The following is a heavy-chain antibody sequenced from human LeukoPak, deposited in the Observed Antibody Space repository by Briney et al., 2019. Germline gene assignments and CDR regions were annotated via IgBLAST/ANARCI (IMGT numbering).Heavy chain of an antibody. CDR3: VKVSGRGPRGPFDF. V-gene: IGHV3-15*01. Sequence: GGSLRLSCAASGLTFSNAWMSWVRQAPGKGLEWVGRIKSKTDGGTTDYAAPVKGRFTISRDDSKNTLCLQMNSLRVEDTAVYYCVKVSGRGPRGPFDFWGQGTLVTVSS. D-gene: IGHD5/OR15-5a*01. CDR2: IKSKTDGGTT. CDR1: GLTFSNAW. J-gene: IGHJ4*02.